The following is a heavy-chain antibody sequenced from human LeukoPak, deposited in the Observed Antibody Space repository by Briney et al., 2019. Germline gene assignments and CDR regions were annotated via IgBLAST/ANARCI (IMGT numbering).Heavy chain of an antibody. CDR2: INSDGSST. Sequence: PGGSLRLSCAASGFTFSRNWMYWVRQAPGKGLVWVSRINSDGSSTNYADYVKGRFTISRDNAKNSLYLQMNSLRAEDTAVYYCARDGGDVLLWFGSDYWGQGTLVTVSS. V-gene: IGHV3-74*01. CDR3: ARDGGDVLLWFGSDY. CDR1: GFTFSRNW. D-gene: IGHD3-10*01. J-gene: IGHJ4*02.